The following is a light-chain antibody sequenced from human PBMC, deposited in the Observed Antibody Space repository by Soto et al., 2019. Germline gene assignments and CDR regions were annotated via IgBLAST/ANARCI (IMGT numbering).Light chain of an antibody. V-gene: IGLV2-14*01. CDR2: EVT. J-gene: IGLJ1*01. Sequence: QSVLTQPASVSGSPGQSITISCTGTSSDVGGYDYVSWYQQYPGKVPELIIYEVTNRPSGVSSRFSGSKSGNTASLTISGLQAEDDADYYCSSYTRSSTFYVFGSGTKVTVL. CDR1: SSDVGGYDY. CDR3: SSYTRSSTFYV.